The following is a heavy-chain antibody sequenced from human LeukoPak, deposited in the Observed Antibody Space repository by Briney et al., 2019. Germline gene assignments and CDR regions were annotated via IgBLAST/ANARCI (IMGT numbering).Heavy chain of an antibody. CDR2: FSSTEAT. Sequence: SETLSLTCTVPGGSITPYCWSWIRQPPGKGLEWIGYFSSTEATNIDPSLRSRVTISLDTSTNQLSLRLNSVTAADTAVYFCARTTPPGSSDWPYFDYWGQGTLVTVSP. CDR3: ARTTPPGSSDWPYFDY. D-gene: IGHD6-19*01. V-gene: IGHV4-59*08. CDR1: GGSITPYC. J-gene: IGHJ4*02.